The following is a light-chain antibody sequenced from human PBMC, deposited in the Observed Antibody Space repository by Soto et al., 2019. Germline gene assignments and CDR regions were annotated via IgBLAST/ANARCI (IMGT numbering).Light chain of an antibody. V-gene: IGLV4-69*01. Sequence: QSVLTQSPSASASLGASVKLTCTLSSGHSSYAIAWHQQQPEKGPRYLMKLNSDGSHSKGDGIPDHFSGSSSGAERYLTISSLQSEDEADYYCQTWGTGIWVFGGGTKVTVL. J-gene: IGLJ3*02. CDR2: LNSDGSH. CDR1: SGHSSYA. CDR3: QTWGTGIWV.